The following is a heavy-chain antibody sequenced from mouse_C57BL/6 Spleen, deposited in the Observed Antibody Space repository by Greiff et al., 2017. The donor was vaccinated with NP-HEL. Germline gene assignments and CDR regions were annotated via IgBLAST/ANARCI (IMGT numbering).Heavy chain of an antibody. J-gene: IGHJ4*01. V-gene: IGHV1-52*01. CDR2: IDPSDSET. CDR3: ASLEGYYAMDY. CDR1: GYTFTSYW. Sequence: VQLQQPGAELVRPGSSVKLSCKASGYTFTSYWMHWVKQRPIQGLEWIGNIDPSDSETNYNQKFKDKATLTVDKSSSTAYMQLSSLTSEDSAVYYCASLEGYYAMDYWGQGTSVTVSS.